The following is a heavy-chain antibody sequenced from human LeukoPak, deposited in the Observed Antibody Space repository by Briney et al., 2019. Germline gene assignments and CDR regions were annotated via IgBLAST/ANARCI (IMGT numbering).Heavy chain of an antibody. Sequence: SETLSLTCTVSGASFSSGDYYWTWIRQPPGKGLEWIGEINHSGSTNYNPSLKSRVTISVDTSKNQFSLKLSSVTAADTAVYYCATLPGKLAGRAQGYYYMDVWGKGTTVTVSS. CDR3: ATLPGKLAGRAQGYYYMDV. J-gene: IGHJ6*03. V-gene: IGHV4-34*01. CDR1: GASFSSGDYY. D-gene: IGHD6-19*01. CDR2: INHSGST.